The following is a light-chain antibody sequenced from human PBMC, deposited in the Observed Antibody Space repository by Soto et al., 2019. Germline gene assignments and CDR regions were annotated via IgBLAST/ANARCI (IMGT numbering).Light chain of an antibody. Sequence: QSVLTQPPSASGTFGQRVTLSCSGSSSNIRGSTVNWYQQLPGTAPKLLIYANNQRPSGVPDRFSGSKSGTSASLAISGLLSEDEADYYCAAWDDSLNVWVFGGGTKVTVL. CDR2: ANN. CDR3: AAWDDSLNVWV. V-gene: IGLV1-44*01. CDR1: SSNIRGST. J-gene: IGLJ3*02.